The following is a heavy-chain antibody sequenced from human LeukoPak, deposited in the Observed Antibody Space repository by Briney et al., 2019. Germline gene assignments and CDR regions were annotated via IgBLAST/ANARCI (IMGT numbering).Heavy chain of an antibody. Sequence: GGSLRLSCAASGFTFSNYAMGWVRQAPGKGLEWVSTISGNGGSTCYADSVKGRFTISRDNAKNSLDLQMHSLRDEDTAVYYCARDYAWAFDFWGQGALVTISS. CDR3: ARDYAWAFDF. V-gene: IGHV3-23*01. J-gene: IGHJ4*02. CDR2: ISGNGGST. D-gene: IGHD2-2*01. CDR1: GFTFSNYA.